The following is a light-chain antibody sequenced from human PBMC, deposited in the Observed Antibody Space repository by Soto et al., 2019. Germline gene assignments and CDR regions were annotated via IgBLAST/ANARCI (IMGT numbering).Light chain of an antibody. CDR3: QQSYRTPHT. Sequence: EIVLTQSPASVSLSPGGRATLSCRASRTVNSQLAWYQQKPGQAPRLLIYDTFNRAAGIPARFSGSETGTDFTLTINNLEPEDSAVYYCQQSYRTPHTFGQGTKLETK. CDR1: RTVNSQ. J-gene: IGKJ2*01. V-gene: IGKV3D-11*02. CDR2: DTF.